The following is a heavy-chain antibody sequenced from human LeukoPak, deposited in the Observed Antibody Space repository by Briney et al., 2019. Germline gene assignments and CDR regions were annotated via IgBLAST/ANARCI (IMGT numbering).Heavy chain of an antibody. CDR2: ISAYNGNT. J-gene: IGHJ4*02. V-gene: IGHV1-18*01. CDR3: ARGPTLRIDCSGGSCYGTCVAGVDY. Sequence: GASVKVSCKASGYTFTGYGFSWVRQAPGQGLEWMGWISAYNGNTNYAQKLQGRVTMTTDTSTSTAYMELRSLRSDDTAVYYCARGPTLRIDCSGGSCYGTCVAGVDYWGQGTLVTVSS. D-gene: IGHD2-15*01. CDR1: GYTFTGYG.